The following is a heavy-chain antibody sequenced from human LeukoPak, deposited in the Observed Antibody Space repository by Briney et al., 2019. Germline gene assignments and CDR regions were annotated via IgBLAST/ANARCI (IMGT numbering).Heavy chain of an antibody. CDR3: ARSYYDSSGYLDY. CDR2: IYYSGST. D-gene: IGHD3-22*01. V-gene: IGHV4-59*01. CDR1: GGSISSYY. J-gene: IGHJ4*02. Sequence: SETLSLTCTVAGGSISSYYWSWIRQPPGKGLEWIGYIYYSGSTNYNPSLKSRVTISVDPSKNQFSLKLSSVTAADTALYYCARSYYDSSGYLDYWGQGTLVTVSS.